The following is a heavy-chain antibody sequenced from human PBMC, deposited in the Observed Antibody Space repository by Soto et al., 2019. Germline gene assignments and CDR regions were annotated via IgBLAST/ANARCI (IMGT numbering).Heavy chain of an antibody. Sequence: EVQLVESGGGLVQPGGSLRLSCAASGFTFSSYSMNWVRQAPGKGLEWVSYISSSSSTIYYADSVKGRFTISRDNAKDSLYLQNNRVKDEDAGGWYCTREGGNLRWLDPWGQGTLV. J-gene: IGHJ5*02. CDR2: ISSSSSTI. CDR1: GFTFSSYS. D-gene: IGHD1-26*01. V-gene: IGHV3-48*02. CDR3: TREGGNLRWLDP.